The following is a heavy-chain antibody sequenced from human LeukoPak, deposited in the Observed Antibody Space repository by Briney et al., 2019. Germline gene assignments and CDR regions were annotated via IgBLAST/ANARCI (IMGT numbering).Heavy chain of an antibody. Sequence: ASVKVSCKASGYPFTSYGISWVRQAPGQGLEWMGWISVYNGNTKYAQKLQGRVTMTTDTSTSTVYMELRSLRSDDTAVYYCARSLDSSKSSIWGQGTMVTVSS. V-gene: IGHV1-18*01. CDR1: GYPFTSYG. D-gene: IGHD6-13*01. CDR3: ARSLDSSKSSI. J-gene: IGHJ3*02. CDR2: ISVYNGNT.